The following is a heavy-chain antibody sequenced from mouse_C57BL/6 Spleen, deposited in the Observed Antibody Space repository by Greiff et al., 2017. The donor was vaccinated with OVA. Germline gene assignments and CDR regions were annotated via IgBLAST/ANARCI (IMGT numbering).Heavy chain of an antibody. D-gene: IGHD3-3*01. CDR1: GYTFTDYE. Sequence: QVQLKQSGAELVRPGASVTLSCKASGYTFTDYEMRWVKQTPVHGLEWIGAIDPETGGTAYNQKFKGKAILTADKSSSTAYMELRSLTSEDSAVYYCTRNASDYWGQGTTLTVSS. V-gene: IGHV1-15*01. J-gene: IGHJ2*01. CDR2: IDPETGGT. CDR3: TRNASDY.